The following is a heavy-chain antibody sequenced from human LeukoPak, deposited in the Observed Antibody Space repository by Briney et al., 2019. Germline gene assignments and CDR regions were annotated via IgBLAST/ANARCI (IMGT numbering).Heavy chain of an antibody. CDR1: GFTVSSNY. CDR3: ARSPPLNWYFDL. Sequence: GGSLRLSCAASGFTVSSNYMSWVRQAPGKGLEWVSVIYSGGSTYYANSVKGRFTISRDNSKNTLYLQMNSLRAEDTAVYYCARSPPLNWYFDLWGRGTLVTVSS. V-gene: IGHV3-53*01. J-gene: IGHJ2*01. CDR2: IYSGGST.